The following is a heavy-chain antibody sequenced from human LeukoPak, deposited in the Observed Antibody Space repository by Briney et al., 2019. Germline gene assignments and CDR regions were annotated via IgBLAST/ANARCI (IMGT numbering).Heavy chain of an antibody. V-gene: IGHV3-23*01. CDR2: IGASGGST. CDR1: GFTFNSYA. D-gene: IGHD3-16*01. Sequence: PGGSLRLSCAASGFTFNSYAMTWVRQAPGKGLEWVSSIGASGGSTYYADSVKGRFTISRDNSKNTLYLQMNSLRPEDTAVYYCARALYRGYYFDYWGQGTLSPSPQ. J-gene: IGHJ4*02. CDR3: ARALYRGYYFDY.